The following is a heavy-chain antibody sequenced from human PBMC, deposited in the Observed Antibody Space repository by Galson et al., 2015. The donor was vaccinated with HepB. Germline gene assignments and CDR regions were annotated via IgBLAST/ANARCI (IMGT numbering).Heavy chain of an antibody. CDR3: ANRQEESLVSDAFDI. CDR2: IYWDDDK. CDR1: GFSLNTSGVG. D-gene: IGHD3-3*01. Sequence: PALVKPTQTLTLTCTFSGFSLNTSGVGVGWIRQPPGKALECLAVIYWDDDKRYSPSLRSRLTITKDTSKNQVVLTMTNMDPVDTATYYCANRQEESLVSDAFDIWGQGTVVTVSS. J-gene: IGHJ3*02. V-gene: IGHV2-5*02.